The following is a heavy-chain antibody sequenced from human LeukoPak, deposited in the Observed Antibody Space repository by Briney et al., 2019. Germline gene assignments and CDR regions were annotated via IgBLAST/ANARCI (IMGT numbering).Heavy chain of an antibody. CDR2: ISPNNGNT. Sequence: ASVKVSCKASGYTFTSYGISWVRQAPGQGLEWMGWISPNNGNTKYVQKLQDRVTMTTDTSTSTAYMELRSLRSDDTAVYFCARFGNSGSYSDWGQGTLVTVSS. D-gene: IGHD1-26*01. CDR3: ARFGNSGSYSD. V-gene: IGHV1-18*01. J-gene: IGHJ4*02. CDR1: GYTFTSYG.